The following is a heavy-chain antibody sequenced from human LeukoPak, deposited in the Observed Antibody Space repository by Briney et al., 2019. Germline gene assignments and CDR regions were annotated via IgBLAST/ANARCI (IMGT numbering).Heavy chain of an antibody. CDR2: IYYSGST. CDR3: AREGVTSSSEVFDY. D-gene: IGHD2-2*01. CDR1: GGSISSYY. Sequence: PSETLSLTCTVSGGSISSYYWSWIRQPPGKGLEWIAYIYYSGSTNYNPSLKSRVTISVDTSKNQFSLKLSSVTAADTAVYYCAREGVTSSSEVFDYWGQGTLVTVSS. V-gene: IGHV4-59*01. J-gene: IGHJ4*02.